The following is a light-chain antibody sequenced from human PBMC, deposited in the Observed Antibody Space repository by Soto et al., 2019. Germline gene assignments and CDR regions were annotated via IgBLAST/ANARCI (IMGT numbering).Light chain of an antibody. V-gene: IGKV3D-7*01. CDR2: GAS. J-gene: IGKJ3*01. Sequence: TLSLSPGERATLFCRVRQSVTSNYLAWLQQKPGQAPRLLIYGASNRATGIPARFSGSGSGTEFTLTISCLQPEDVATYCSQKSNSAPLTSGP. CDR1: QSVTSNY. CDR3: QKSNSAPLT.